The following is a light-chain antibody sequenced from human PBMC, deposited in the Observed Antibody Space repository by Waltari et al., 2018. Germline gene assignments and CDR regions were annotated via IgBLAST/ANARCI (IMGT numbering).Light chain of an antibody. V-gene: IGLV2-14*01. J-gene: IGLJ2*01. Sequence: QSVLTQPASVSGSPGPSIPISSTGTSNDVGTYTYVSWYQHHPDRAPLLLIYEVYNRPSGISTRFSGSKSGNTASLTISGLLAEDEAVYYCSSYTESGARVFGGGTKVTV. CDR2: EVY. CDR1: SNDVGTYTY. CDR3: SSYTESGARV.